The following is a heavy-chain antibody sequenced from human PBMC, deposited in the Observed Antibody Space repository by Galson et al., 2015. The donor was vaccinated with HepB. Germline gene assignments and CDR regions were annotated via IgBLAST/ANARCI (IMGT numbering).Heavy chain of an antibody. Sequence: SLRLSCAASTFIFSTYSMDWVRQAPGKGLEWVSYISSSSGSATYYADSVRGRSTIFRDNSKNTLYLQMNSLRAEDTAIYYCAKVLPYCRDDCYRGRLFDSWGQGTLVTVSS. CDR3: AKVLPYCRDDCYRGRLFDS. V-gene: IGHV3-48*01. D-gene: IGHD2-21*02. CDR2: ISSSSGSAT. CDR1: TFIFSTYS. J-gene: IGHJ4*02.